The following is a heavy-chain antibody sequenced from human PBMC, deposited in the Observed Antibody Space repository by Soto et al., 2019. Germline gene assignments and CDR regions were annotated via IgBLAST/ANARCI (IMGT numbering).Heavy chain of an antibody. V-gene: IGHV1-69*08. D-gene: IGHD1-26*01. CDR1: GGTSTIYT. Sequence: QVQLVQSGAEVKKPGSSLKVSCETSGGTSTIYTITWVRQAPGQGLQWMGRIVPTLRLTNHAQDFQGRLTLTAYTSTSTAHMELSSLTSEDTAVYYCATEKYGAGRVGVDTWGQGTLVTVSS. CDR2: IVPTLRLT. CDR3: ATEKYGAGRVGVDT. J-gene: IGHJ5*02.